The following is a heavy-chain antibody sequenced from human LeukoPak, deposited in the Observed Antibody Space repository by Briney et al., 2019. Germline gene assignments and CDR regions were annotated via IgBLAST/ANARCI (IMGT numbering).Heavy chain of an antibody. CDR2: ISAYNGNT. CDR1: GYTFTGYY. J-gene: IGHJ4*02. Sequence: ASVKVSCKASGYTFTGYYMHWVRQAPGQGLEWMGWISAYNGNTNYAQKLQGRVTMTTDTSTSTAYMELRSLRFDDTAVYYCARDKLPYYDILTGYYRPDDYWGQGTLVTVSS. D-gene: IGHD3-9*01. V-gene: IGHV1-18*04. CDR3: ARDKLPYYDILTGYYRPDDY.